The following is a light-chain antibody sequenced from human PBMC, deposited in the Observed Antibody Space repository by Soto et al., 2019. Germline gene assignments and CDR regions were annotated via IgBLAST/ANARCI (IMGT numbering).Light chain of an antibody. CDR2: DAS. J-gene: IGKJ5*01. V-gene: IGKV3-11*01. Sequence: DIVLTHSQATLSLSLGERATLSCRASQSVSSYLACYKAKPGQAPRLLIYDASNRASGIPARFIGSGSGTDFTLTFSSLESEDFAVDYCLQRSNFITFCQVARLEV. CDR3: LQRSNFIT. CDR1: QSVSSY.